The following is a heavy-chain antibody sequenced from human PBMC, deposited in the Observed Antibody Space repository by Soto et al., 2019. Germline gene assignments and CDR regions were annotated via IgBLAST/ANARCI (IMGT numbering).Heavy chain of an antibody. CDR1: GFTFGNYG. CDR3: ARAPSVRGSYHVGAFDI. D-gene: IGHD1-26*01. J-gene: IGHJ3*02. V-gene: IGHV3-30*03. CDR2: ILYDGSDK. Sequence: GGSLRLSCAASGFTFGNYGMHWVRQPPGKGLEWMSSILYDGSDKYYADSVKGRFTISRDGSKNTLYLQMNSLRAEDTAVYYCARAPSVRGSYHVGAFDIWGQGKMVTVSS.